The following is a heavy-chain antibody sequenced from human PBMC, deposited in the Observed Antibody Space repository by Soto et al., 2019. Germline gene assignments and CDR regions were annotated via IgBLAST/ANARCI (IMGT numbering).Heavy chain of an antibody. V-gene: IGHV1-69*13. J-gene: IGHJ6*02. CDR1: GYTFSDYY. CDR3: ARTSVVVAATLDYYYYYGMDV. Sequence: SVKVSCKASGYTFSDYYIHWVRQAPGQGLEWMGGIIPICGTANYAQKFQGRVTITADESTSTAYMELSSLRSEDTAVYYCARTSVVVAATLDYYYYYGMDVWGQGTTVTVSS. D-gene: IGHD2-15*01. CDR2: IIPICGTA.